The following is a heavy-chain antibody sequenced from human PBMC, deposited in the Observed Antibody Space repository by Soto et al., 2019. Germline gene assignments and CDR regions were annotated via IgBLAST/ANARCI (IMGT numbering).Heavy chain of an antibody. V-gene: IGHV1-2*02. CDR2: INPNSGGT. CDR3: ARDHSGSYYFVAFDI. D-gene: IGHD1-26*01. J-gene: IGHJ3*02. CDR1: GYTFTGYY. Sequence: GAAVKVSCKASGYTFTGYYMHWVRQAPGQGLEWMGWINPNSGGTNYAQKFQGRVTMTRDTSISTAYMELSRLRSGDTAVYYCARDHSGSYYFVAFDIWGQATMVTVSS.